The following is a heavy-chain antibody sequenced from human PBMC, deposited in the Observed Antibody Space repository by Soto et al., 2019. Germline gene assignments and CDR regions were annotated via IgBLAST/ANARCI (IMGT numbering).Heavy chain of an antibody. CDR2: IYYSGTT. V-gene: IGHV4-59*01. CDR1: GGSISSYY. CDR3: ARDGNTATN. Sequence: SETLSLTCTVSGGSISSYYWSWIRQPPGKGLEWIGSIYYSGTTNYNPSLKSRVTISVNTSKNQFSLKLTSVTAADTAVYYCARDGNTATNWGQGTLVTVSS. D-gene: IGHD5-18*01. J-gene: IGHJ4*02.